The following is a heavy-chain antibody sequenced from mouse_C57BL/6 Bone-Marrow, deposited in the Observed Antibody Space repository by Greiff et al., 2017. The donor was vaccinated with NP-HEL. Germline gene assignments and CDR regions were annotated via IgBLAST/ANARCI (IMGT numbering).Heavy chain of an antibody. CDR1: GFNIKDDY. V-gene: IGHV14-4*01. CDR3: TTYGYGSSTWFAY. D-gene: IGHD1-1*01. CDR2: IDPENGDT. Sequence: EVQLQQSGAELVRPGASVKLSCTASGFNIKDDYMHWVKQRPEQGLEWIGWIDPENGDTEYASKFQGKATITADTSSNTAYLQLSSLTSEDTAVYYCTTYGYGSSTWFAYWGQGTLVTVSA. J-gene: IGHJ3*01.